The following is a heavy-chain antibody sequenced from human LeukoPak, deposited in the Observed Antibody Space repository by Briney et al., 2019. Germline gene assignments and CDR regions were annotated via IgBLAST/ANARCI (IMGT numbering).Heavy chain of an antibody. CDR3: ARARDSSWYFDL. Sequence: PSETLSLTCAVSGGSISSSNWWSWVRQPPGKGLEWIGEINHSGSTNYNPSLKSRVTISVDTSKNQFSLKLSSVTAADTAVYYCARARDSSWYFDLWGRGTLVTVSS. CDR1: GGSISSSNW. J-gene: IGHJ2*01. D-gene: IGHD4-11*01. CDR2: INHSGST. V-gene: IGHV4-4*02.